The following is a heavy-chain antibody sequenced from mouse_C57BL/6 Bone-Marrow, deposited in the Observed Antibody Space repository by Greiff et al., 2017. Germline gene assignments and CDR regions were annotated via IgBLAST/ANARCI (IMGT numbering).Heavy chain of an antibody. CDR3: ARHRYGSSSWYFDV. D-gene: IGHD1-1*01. Sequence: EVKLVESGGDLVKPGGSLKLSCAASGFTFSSYGMSWVRQTPDKRLEWVATISSGGSYTYYPDSVKGRFTSSRDNAKNTLYLQMSSLKSEDTAMYYCARHRYGSSSWYFDVWGTGTTVTVSS. J-gene: IGHJ1*03. V-gene: IGHV5-6*01. CDR2: ISSGGSYT. CDR1: GFTFSSYG.